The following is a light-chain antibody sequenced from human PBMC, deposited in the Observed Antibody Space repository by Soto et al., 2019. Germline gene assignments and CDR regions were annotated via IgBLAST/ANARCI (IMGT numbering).Light chain of an antibody. V-gene: IGKV1-27*01. CDR2: PAF. CDR1: QAINNY. CDR3: QYYNNVPWT. J-gene: IGKJ1*01. Sequence: DLQMTQSPSSLSASVGDRVTITCRASQAINNYLAWYQQKPGEVPTLLMYPAFTLQSGVPSRFSGGASGTEFTLTISSLQPEDVATYDFQYYNNVPWTFGQGTKLEIK.